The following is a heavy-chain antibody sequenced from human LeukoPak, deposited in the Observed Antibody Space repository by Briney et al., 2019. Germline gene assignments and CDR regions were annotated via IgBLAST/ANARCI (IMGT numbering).Heavy chain of an antibody. J-gene: IGHJ4*02. V-gene: IGHV3-7*01. CDR2: IKHDGSEK. CDR3: ATDRGWRTSGYYLYYFEY. CDR1: GFTLTTFP. D-gene: IGHD3-3*01. Sequence: GGSLRLSCAASGFTLTTFPIHWVRQPPGKGLEWVASIKHDGSEKYYVDSVRGRFTISRDNTMNSLYLQMSSLRAEDTAVYYCATDRGWRTSGYYLYYFEYWGQGTLVTYSS.